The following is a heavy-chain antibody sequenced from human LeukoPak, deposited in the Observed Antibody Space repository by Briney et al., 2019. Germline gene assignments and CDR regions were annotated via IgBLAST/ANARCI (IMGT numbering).Heavy chain of an antibody. Sequence: SETLSLTCAVYGGSFSGYYWSWIRQPPVKGLEWIGEINHSGSTNYNPSLKSRVTISVDTSKNQFSLKLSSVTAADAAVYYCARHSGLLLDYWGQGTLVTVSS. CDR2: INHSGST. CDR3: ARHSGLLLDY. J-gene: IGHJ4*02. V-gene: IGHV4-34*01. D-gene: IGHD3-22*01. CDR1: GGSFSGYY.